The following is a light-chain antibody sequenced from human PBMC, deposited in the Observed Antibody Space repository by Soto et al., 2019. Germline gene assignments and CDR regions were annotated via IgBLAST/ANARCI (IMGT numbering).Light chain of an antibody. J-gene: IGKJ4*01. Sequence: DIHMTQSPSTLSASVGDTVTITRRASQSISSWLAWYQQKPGKAPKLLIYKASSLESGVPSRFSGSGSGTDFTLTISSLQPEDFATYYCQQSYSTPLTFGGGTKVDIK. V-gene: IGKV1-5*03. CDR2: KAS. CDR1: QSISSW. CDR3: QQSYSTPLT.